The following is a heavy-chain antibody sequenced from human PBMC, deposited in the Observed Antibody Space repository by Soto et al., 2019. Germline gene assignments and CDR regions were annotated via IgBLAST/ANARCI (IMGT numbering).Heavy chain of an antibody. Sequence: EVQLVESGGGLVQPGRSLRLSCAASGFTFDDYAMHWVRQAPGKGLEWVSGISWNSGSIGYADSVKGRFTISRDNAKNSLYLQMNSLRAEDTALYYCAKLGGRYCSSTSCPNDAFDIWGQGTMVTVSS. J-gene: IGHJ3*02. V-gene: IGHV3-9*01. CDR2: ISWNSGSI. CDR1: GFTFDDYA. D-gene: IGHD2-2*01. CDR3: AKLGGRYCSSTSCPNDAFDI.